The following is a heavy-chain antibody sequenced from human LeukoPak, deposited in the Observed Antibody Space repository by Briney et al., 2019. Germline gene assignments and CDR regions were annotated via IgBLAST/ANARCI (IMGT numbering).Heavy chain of an antibody. CDR2: IYYGGST. CDR1: GGSISSSDYY. J-gene: IGHJ5*02. D-gene: IGHD2-15*01. Sequence: PSETLSLTCTVSGGSISSSDYYWGWIRQPPGKGLEWIGSIYYGGSTYYNPSLKSRVTISVDTSMNQFSLELSFVTTADTAVYYCARALGYCSGGSCTRGYNWFDPRGQGTLVTVPS. CDR3: ARALGYCSGGSCTRGYNWFDP. V-gene: IGHV4-39*01.